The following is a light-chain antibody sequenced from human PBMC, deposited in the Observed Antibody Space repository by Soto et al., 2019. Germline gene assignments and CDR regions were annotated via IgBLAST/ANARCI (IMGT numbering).Light chain of an antibody. CDR1: NVGSKS. Sequence: SYELTQPPSVSVDPGLTARITCGGNNVGSKSVHWYQQKPGQAPVLVVYDDSDRHSGIPERFSGSNAGNTATLTISRVEAGDEAEYYCQVWDSSGDHNVFGTGTKITVL. J-gene: IGLJ1*01. CDR3: QVWDSSGDHNV. V-gene: IGLV3-21*02. CDR2: DDS.